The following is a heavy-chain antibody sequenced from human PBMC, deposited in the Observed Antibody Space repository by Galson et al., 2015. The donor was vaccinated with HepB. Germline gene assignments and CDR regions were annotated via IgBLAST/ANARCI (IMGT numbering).Heavy chain of an antibody. CDR1: GFSVSRNY. J-gene: IGHJ4*02. CDR2: IYSGGST. CDR3: ARGLRYDYYFDY. Sequence: SLRLSCAASGFSVSRNYMSWVRQAPGKGLERVSVIYSGGSTYYGDSMKGRFTISRDNSKNTLYLQMNTLRAEDTAVYYCARGLRYDYYFDYWGQGTLVTVSS. D-gene: IGHD4-17*01. V-gene: IGHV3-53*01.